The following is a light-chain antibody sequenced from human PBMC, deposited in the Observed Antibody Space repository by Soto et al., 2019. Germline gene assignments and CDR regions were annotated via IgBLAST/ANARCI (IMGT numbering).Light chain of an antibody. J-gene: IGKJ3*01. CDR1: QSVSSY. Sequence: EIVLTQSPATLSLSPGERATLSCRASQSVSSYLAWYQQKPGQAPRLLIYDTSNRATGIPARFSGSGSGTDFTLTICSLEAEDFAVYYCQQRSNWPPLFAFGPGTKVDI. CDR3: QQRSNWPPLFA. CDR2: DTS. V-gene: IGKV3-11*01.